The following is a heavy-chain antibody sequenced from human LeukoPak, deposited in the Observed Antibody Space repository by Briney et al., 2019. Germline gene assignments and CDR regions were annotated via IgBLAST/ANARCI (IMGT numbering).Heavy chain of an antibody. V-gene: IGHV3-48*04. CDR2: VSTSSTTI. CDR1: GFTFSSHR. CDR3: AIVIAIHTVTPFDH. Sequence: GGSLRLSCAASGFTFSSHRMHWVRQAPGQGLEWVAYVSTSSTTIQYADSVKGRFTISRDDAKNSLSLQMNSLRVEDTAVYYCAIVIAIHTVTPFDHWGQGTLVTVSS. D-gene: IGHD4-11*01. J-gene: IGHJ4*02.